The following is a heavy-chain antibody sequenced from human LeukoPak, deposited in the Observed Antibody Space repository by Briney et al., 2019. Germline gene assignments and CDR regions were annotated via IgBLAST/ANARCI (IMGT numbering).Heavy chain of an antibody. V-gene: IGHV3-48*03. CDR2: IGSSGTLM. D-gene: IGHD6-19*01. CDR3: ARGWAGNY. CDR1: GFTFSNYE. J-gene: IGHJ4*02. Sequence: GGSLRLSCAASGFTFSNYEMKWVRQAPGEGLEWVSYIGSSGTLMSYADSVKGRFTISRDNAKNSLYLQMNSLRAEDTAVYYYARGWAGNYWGQGTLVTVSS.